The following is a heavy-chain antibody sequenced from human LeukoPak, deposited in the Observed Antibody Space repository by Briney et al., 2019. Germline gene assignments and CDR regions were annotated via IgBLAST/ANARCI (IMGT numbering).Heavy chain of an antibody. V-gene: IGHV4-39*01. CDR3: ASPPHYYGSGSYYLNY. CDR1: GGSISSDY. J-gene: IGHJ4*02. CDR2: IYYSGST. Sequence: PSETLSLTCTVSGGSISSDYWGWIRQPPGKGLEWIGSIYYSGSTYYNPSLKSRVTISVDTSKNQFSLKLSSVTAADTAVYYCASPPHYYGSGSYYLNYWGQGTLVTVSS. D-gene: IGHD3-10*01.